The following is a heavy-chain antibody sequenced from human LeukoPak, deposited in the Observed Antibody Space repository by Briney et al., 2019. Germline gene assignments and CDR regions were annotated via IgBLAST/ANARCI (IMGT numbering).Heavy chain of an antibody. Sequence: GGSLRLSCAASGFTFSSYGMHWVRQAPGKGLEWVAFIRYDGSNKYYADSVKGRFTISRDNSKNTLYLQMNSLRAEDTAVYYCARGNRGGSWYYYYMDVWGKGTTVTISS. CDR1: GFTFSSYG. V-gene: IGHV3-30*02. CDR3: ARGNRGGSWYYYYMDV. CDR2: IRYDGSNK. J-gene: IGHJ6*03. D-gene: IGHD2-15*01.